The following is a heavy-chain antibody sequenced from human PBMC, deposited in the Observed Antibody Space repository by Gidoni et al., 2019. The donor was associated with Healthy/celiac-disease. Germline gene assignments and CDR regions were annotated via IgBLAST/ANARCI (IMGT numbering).Heavy chain of an antibody. V-gene: IGHV4-34*01. Sequence: LEWIGEINHSGSTNYNPSLKSRVTISVDTSKNQFSLKLSSVTAADTAVYYCARRGRRPDYWGQGTLVTVSS. CDR2: INHSGST. CDR3: ARRGRRPDY. J-gene: IGHJ4*02.